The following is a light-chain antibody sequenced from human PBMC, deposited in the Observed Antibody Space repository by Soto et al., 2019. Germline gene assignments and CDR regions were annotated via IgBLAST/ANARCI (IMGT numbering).Light chain of an antibody. J-gene: IGKJ5*01. V-gene: IGKV2D-29*02. CDR1: QSLLHITGETF. Sequence: VMTQTQLSLSVAPGQPASISCKSSQSLLHITGETFLFWYLQKPGQSPQLLIYEVSTRVSGVPDRFSGSGSGTDFTLEISRVETDDGGIYCCMQSTQLPPTFGQGRRPEVK. CDR3: MQSTQLPPT. CDR2: EVS.